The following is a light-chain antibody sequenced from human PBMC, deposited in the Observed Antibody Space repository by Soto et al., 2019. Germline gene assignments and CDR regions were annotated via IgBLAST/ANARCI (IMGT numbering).Light chain of an antibody. CDR1: SSDVGGYNY. CDR2: DVS. Sequence: QSVLTQPASVSGSPGQSINISCTGTSSDVGGYNYVSWYQHHPGKAPKLIIYDVSNRPSGVSNPFSGSKSGNTASLTISGLQPEDDADYYCSSYTTSNTRQIVFGTGTNVTVL. J-gene: IGLJ1*01. CDR3: SSYTTSNTRQIV. V-gene: IGLV2-14*03.